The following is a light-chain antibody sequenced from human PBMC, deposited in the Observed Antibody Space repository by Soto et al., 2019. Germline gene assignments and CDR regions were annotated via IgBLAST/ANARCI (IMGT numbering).Light chain of an antibody. CDR3: QHSYSTFKDT. Sequence: DIQMTQSPSSLSASVGDRVTITCRASQSINNYLNWYQQKPGKAPKLLIYAASSLQSGVPSRFSGSGSGTDFTLTISSLQPEDFATYYCQHSYSTFKDTFGQATKVEIK. CDR1: QSINNY. CDR2: AAS. J-gene: IGKJ2*01. V-gene: IGKV1-39*01.